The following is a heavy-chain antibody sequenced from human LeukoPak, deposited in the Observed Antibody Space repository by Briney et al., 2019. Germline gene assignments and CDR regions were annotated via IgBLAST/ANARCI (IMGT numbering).Heavy chain of an antibody. CDR2: IKPDGSQI. V-gene: IGHV3-7*01. CDR1: GFTFSTYW. Sequence: GGSLRLSCAASGFTFSTYWMTWVRQAPGKGLEWVANIKPDGSQIYYVDSVKGRFTISRDNAKNSLYLQMNSLRAEDTAVYYCARERFPSGSYDYWGQGTLVTVSS. CDR3: ARERFPSGSYDY. D-gene: IGHD1-26*01. J-gene: IGHJ4*02.